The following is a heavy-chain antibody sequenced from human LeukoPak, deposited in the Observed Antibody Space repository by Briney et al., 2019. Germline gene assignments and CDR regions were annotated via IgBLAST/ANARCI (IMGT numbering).Heavy chain of an antibody. V-gene: IGHV4-31*03. CDR1: GGSISSGGYY. J-gene: IGHJ5*02. CDR2: IYYSGST. Sequence: SETPSLTCTVSGGSISSGGYYWSWIRQHPGKGLEWIGYIYYSGSTYYNPSLKSRVTISVDTSKNQFSLKLSSVTAADTAVYYCARVRALGYSSSGIDPRGQGTLVTVSS. D-gene: IGHD6-13*01. CDR3: ARVRALGYSSSGIDP.